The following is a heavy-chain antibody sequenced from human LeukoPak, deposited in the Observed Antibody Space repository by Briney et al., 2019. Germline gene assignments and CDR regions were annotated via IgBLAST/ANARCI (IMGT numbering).Heavy chain of an antibody. J-gene: IGHJ4*02. CDR1: GYTFTSYG. V-gene: IGHV1-46*01. D-gene: IGHD5-18*01. CDR3: ARVSGYSYGRFFDY. Sequence: GASVKVSCKASGYTFTSYGISWVRQAPGQGLEWMGLINPSGGSTRYAQKFQGRVTMTRDTSTSTVYMELSSLRSEDTAVYYCARVSGYSYGRFFDYSGQGTLVTVSS. CDR2: INPSGGST.